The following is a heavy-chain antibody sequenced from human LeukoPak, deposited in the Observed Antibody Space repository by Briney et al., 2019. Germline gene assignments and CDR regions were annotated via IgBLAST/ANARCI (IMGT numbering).Heavy chain of an antibody. Sequence: ASVKVSCKASGYTSTSYDINWVRQATGQGLEWMGWMNPNSGNTGYAQKFQGRVTMTRNTSISTAYMELSSLRSEDMAVYYCARGNSGYDFLDAFDIWGQGTMVTVSS. D-gene: IGHD5-12*01. J-gene: IGHJ3*02. CDR1: GYTSTSYD. V-gene: IGHV1-8*01. CDR2: MNPNSGNT. CDR3: ARGNSGYDFLDAFDI.